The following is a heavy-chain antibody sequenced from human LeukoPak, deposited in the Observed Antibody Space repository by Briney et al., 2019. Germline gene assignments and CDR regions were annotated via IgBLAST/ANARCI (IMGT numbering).Heavy chain of an antibody. Sequence: GESLKISCKGSGYSFIGYWIGWVRQMPGKGLEWMGIIYPGDSDTRYSPSFQGQVTISADKSIKTAYLQWSRLKASDTAVYYCARLDYYSTSGTYSLDAFDLWGQGTMVTVSS. V-gene: IGHV5-51*01. CDR3: ARLDYYSTSGTYSLDAFDL. CDR1: GYSFIGYW. CDR2: IYPGDSDT. D-gene: IGHD3-10*01. J-gene: IGHJ3*01.